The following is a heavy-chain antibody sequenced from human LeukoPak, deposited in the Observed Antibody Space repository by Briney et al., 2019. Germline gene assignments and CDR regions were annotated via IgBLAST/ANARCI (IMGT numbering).Heavy chain of an antibody. CDR1: GGSISSYY. J-gene: IGHJ3*02. CDR3: AREMRVGDAFDI. Sequence: NSSETLSLTCTVSGGSISSYYWSWIRQPAGKGLEWIGRIYTSGSTNYNPSLKSRVTMSVDTSKNQFSLKLSSVTAADTAVYYCAREMRVGDAFDIWGQGTMVTVSS. V-gene: IGHV4-4*07. CDR2: IYTSGST. D-gene: IGHD2-15*01.